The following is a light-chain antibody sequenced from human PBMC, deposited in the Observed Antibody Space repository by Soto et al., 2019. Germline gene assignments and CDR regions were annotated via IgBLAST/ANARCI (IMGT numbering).Light chain of an antibody. J-gene: IGKJ3*01. Sequence: DIQMTQSPSSLSASVGDRVTITCRASQGISNYLAWYQQKPGKVPKFLIFAASTLQSGVPSRFSGRGSGTDFTLTSSSLPPEYVATYYCQSYNGAPVTFGPGTKVDVK. CDR3: QSYNGAPVT. V-gene: IGKV1-27*01. CDR2: AAS. CDR1: QGISNY.